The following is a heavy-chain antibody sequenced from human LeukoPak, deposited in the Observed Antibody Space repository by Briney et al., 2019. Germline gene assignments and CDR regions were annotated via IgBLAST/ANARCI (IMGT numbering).Heavy chain of an antibody. CDR3: ARLERGSLGYCSGGSCYAFDY. D-gene: IGHD2-15*01. Sequence: PGGSLRLSCAASGFTFSSYGMHWVRQAPGKGLEWVANIKQDGSEKYYVDSVKGRFTISRDNAKNSLYLQMNSLRAEDTAVYYCARLERGSLGYCSGGSCYAFDYWGQGTLVTVSS. CDR1: GFTFSSYG. J-gene: IGHJ4*02. V-gene: IGHV3-7*01. CDR2: IKQDGSEK.